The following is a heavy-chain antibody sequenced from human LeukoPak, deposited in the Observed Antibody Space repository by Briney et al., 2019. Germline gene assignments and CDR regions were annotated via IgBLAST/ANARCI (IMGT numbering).Heavy chain of an antibody. Sequence: PSETLSLTCAVYGGSFSGYYWSWSRQPPGKGLEWIGEINHSGTTNCNPSLKSRVTISVDTSKNQFSLKLSSVTAADTAVYYCARVAWDYYFDYWGQGTLVTVSS. CDR2: INHSGTT. CDR1: GGSFSGYY. D-gene: IGHD1-26*01. CDR3: ARVAWDYYFDY. J-gene: IGHJ4*02. V-gene: IGHV4-34*01.